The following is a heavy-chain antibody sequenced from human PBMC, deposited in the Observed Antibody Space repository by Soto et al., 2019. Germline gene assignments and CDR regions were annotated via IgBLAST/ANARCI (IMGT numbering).Heavy chain of an antibody. CDR1: GFTVRSYV. CDR3: AKDRAVLRPAVAGN. D-gene: IGHD6-19*01. Sequence: SLKLGCAASGFTVRSYVMHWVRKAPGKGLEWVAVISYDGSNKYYADSVKGRFTISRDNSKNTLYLQMNSLRAEDTAVYYCAKDRAVLRPAVAGNWGQGTLVTV. J-gene: IGHJ4*02. V-gene: IGHV3-30*18. CDR2: ISYDGSNK.